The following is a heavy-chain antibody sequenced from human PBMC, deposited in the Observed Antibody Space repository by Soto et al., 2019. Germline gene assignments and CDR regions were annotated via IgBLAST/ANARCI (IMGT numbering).Heavy chain of an antibody. D-gene: IGHD6-13*01. CDR3: ARGHSSSWRGYYYGMDV. Sequence: SQTLSLTCAISGDSVSSNSAAWNWIRQSPSRGLEWLGRTYYRSKWYNDYAVSVKSRITINPDTSKNQFPLQLNSVTPEDTAVYYCARGHSSSWRGYYYGMDVWGQGTTVTVSS. CDR1: GDSVSSNSAA. J-gene: IGHJ6*02. V-gene: IGHV6-1*01. CDR2: TYYRSKWYN.